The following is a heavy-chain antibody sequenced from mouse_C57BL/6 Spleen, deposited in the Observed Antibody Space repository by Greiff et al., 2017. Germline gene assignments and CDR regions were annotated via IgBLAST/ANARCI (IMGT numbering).Heavy chain of an antibody. CDR3: ARDREAQAY. CDR1: GFTFSSYA. CDR2: ISDGGSYT. V-gene: IGHV5-4*01. J-gene: IGHJ3*01. Sequence: EVKVEESGGGLVKPGGSLKLSCAASGFTFSSYAMSWVRQTPEKRLEWVATISDGGSYTYYPDNVKGRFTISRDNAKNNLYLQMSHLKSEDTAMYYCARDREAQAYWGQGTLVTVSA. D-gene: IGHD3-2*02.